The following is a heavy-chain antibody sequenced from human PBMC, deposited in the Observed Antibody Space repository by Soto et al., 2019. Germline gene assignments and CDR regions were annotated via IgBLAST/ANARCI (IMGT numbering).Heavy chain of an antibody. Sequence: QVQLQESGPGLVKPSQTLSLTCTVSGASITSGGYYWSWIRQHPGKGLEWIGYIYYSVTTYYKPSIKRRVIISVDTSKNQFSLNLSSVTAADTAVYYCARAENERAGIYRPPDYWGQGTLVTVSS. CDR1: GASITSGGYY. V-gene: IGHV4-31*03. CDR2: IYYSVTT. CDR3: ARAENERAGIYRPPDY. J-gene: IGHJ4*02. D-gene: IGHD5-12*01.